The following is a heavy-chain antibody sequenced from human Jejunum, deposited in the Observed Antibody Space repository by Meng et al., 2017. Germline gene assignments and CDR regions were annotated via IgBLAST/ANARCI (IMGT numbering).Heavy chain of an antibody. V-gene: IGHV3-23*01. D-gene: IGHD3-16*01. CDR3: AKLTSL. Sequence: LQVWESGGGLVQLWGSLRLSGAATGFTFSTSAMSWVRQAPGKGLGWVSVISGSDGRTYYADSVRGRFTISRDTSKNTLYLQMISLRAEDTAVYYCAKLTSLWGQGTLVTVSS. J-gene: IGHJ4*02. CDR1: GFTFSTSA. CDR2: ISGSDGRT.